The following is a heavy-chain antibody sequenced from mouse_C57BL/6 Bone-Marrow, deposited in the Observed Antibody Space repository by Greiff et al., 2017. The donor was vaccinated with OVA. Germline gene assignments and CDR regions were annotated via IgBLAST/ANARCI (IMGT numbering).Heavy chain of an antibody. CDR1: GYAFSSSR. V-gene: IGHV1-82*01. Sequence: VKLMESGPELVKPGASVKISCKASGYAFSSSRMNWVKQRPGKGLEWIGRIYPGDGDTNYNGKFKGKATLTADKSSSTAYMQLSSLTSEDSAVYFCARSPLFYYGSSYGFAYWGQGTLVTVSA. J-gene: IGHJ3*01. CDR3: ARSPLFYYGSSYGFAY. D-gene: IGHD1-1*01. CDR2: IYPGDGDT.